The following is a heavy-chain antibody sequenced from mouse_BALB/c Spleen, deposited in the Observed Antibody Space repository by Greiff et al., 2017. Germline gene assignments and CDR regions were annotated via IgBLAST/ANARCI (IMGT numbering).Heavy chain of an antibody. Sequence: VQLKESGPELVKPGASVKISCKASGYSFTGYYMHWVKQSHVKSLEWIGRISPYNGATSYNQNFKDKASLTVDKSSSTAYMELHSLTSEDSAIYYCARNYGNWFDYWGQGTPVTVSS. J-gene: IGHJ3*01. V-gene: IGHV1-31*01. CDR2: ISPYNGAT. CDR1: GYSFTGYY. CDR3: ARNYGNWFDY. D-gene: IGHD2-1*01.